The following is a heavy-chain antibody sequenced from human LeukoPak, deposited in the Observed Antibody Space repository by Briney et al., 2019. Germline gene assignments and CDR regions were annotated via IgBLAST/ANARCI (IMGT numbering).Heavy chain of an antibody. CDR1: VGSISSSNW. J-gene: IGHJ4*02. CDR3: ETTADELTPLGY. Sequence: SGTLSLTCAVSVGSISSSNWWSWVRQPPGKGLEWIGEIYESGSTNNTPSLKSRVTISVDKSKNQFYLKLSSVTAADTGVYYCETTADELTPLGYWGQGTLVTVSS. CDR2: IYESGST. V-gene: IGHV4-4*02. D-gene: IGHD1-26*01.